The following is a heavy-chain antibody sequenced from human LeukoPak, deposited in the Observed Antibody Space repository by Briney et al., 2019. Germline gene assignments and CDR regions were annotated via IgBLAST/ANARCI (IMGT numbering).Heavy chain of an antibody. Sequence: SETLSLTCAVYGGSFSGYYWSWIRQPPGKGLEWIGEINHSGSTNYNPSLRSRVTISVDTSKNHFSLRLSSVTAADTAMYYCARAGGVDTAMDANFDYWGQGTLVTVSS. CDR2: INHSGST. CDR3: ARAGGVDTAMDANFDY. J-gene: IGHJ4*02. CDR1: GGSFSGYY. V-gene: IGHV4-34*01. D-gene: IGHD5-18*01.